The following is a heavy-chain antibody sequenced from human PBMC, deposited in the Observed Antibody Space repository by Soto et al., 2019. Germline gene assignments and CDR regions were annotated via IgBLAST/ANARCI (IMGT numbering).Heavy chain of an antibody. J-gene: IGHJ6*02. CDR3: VRPLPSGQNFGMDV. V-gene: IGHV1-18*04. D-gene: IGHD3-10*01. Sequence: ASVKVSCNASGYTFTSYGISWVRQAPGQGLEWMGWISAYNGNTNYAQKLQGRVTMTTDTSTSTAYMELRSLRSDDTAVYYCVRPLPSGQNFGMDVWGQGTTVTVSS. CDR1: GYTFTSYG. CDR2: ISAYNGNT.